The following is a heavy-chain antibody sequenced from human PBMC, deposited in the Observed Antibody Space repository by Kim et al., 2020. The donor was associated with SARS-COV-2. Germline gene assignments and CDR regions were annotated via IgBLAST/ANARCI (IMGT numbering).Heavy chain of an antibody. CDR3: TREGWFGEARY. D-gene: IGHD3-10*01. CDR1: RFNFGEYV. CDR2: IRSKAYGATT. J-gene: IGHJ4*02. V-gene: IGHV3-49*03. Sequence: GGSLRLSCTASRFNFGEYVMTWFRQAPGKGLEWVGFIRSKAYGATTEYAASVKGRFTISRDDSKTIAFLQMNSLKTEDTAVYYCTREGWFGEARYWGQGTLVTVSS.